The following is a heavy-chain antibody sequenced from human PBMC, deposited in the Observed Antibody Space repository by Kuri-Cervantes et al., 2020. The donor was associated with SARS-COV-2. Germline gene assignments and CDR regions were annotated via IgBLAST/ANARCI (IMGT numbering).Heavy chain of an antibody. CDR1: GGSCSGYY. CDR3: ASIVVVPAASGYYYYYGMDV. J-gene: IGHJ6*02. V-gene: IGHV4-34*01. CDR2: INHSGST. Sequence: GSLRLSCAVYGGSCSGYYWSWIRQPPGKGLEWIGEINHSGSTNYNPSLKSRVTISVDTSKNQFSLKLSSVTAADTAVYYCASIVVVPAASGYYYYYGMDVWGQGTTVTVSS. D-gene: IGHD2-2*01.